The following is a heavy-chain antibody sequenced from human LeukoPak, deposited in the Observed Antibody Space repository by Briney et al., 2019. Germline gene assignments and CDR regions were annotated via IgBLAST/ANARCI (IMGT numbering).Heavy chain of an antibody. D-gene: IGHD4-23*01. CDR2: INHSGST. Sequence: TSETLSLTCAVYGGSFSGYYWTWVRQPPGKGLEWVGEINHSGSTNYNPSLKSRVSISVDTTKKQFSLKLNSVTAADTALYFCARQTTSPVDYFDYWSHGTLVTVS. CDR3: ARQTTSPVDYFDY. J-gene: IGHJ4*01. CDR1: GGSFSGYY. V-gene: IGHV4-34*01.